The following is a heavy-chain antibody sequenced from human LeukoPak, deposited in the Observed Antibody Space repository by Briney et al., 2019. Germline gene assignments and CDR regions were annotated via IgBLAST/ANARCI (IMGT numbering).Heavy chain of an antibody. Sequence: GGSLRLSCAASGFTFSSYWMSWVRQAPGKGLEWVSSISSSSSYIYYADSVKGRFTISRDNAKNSLYLQMNSLRAEDTAVYYCARGRSDAFDIWGQGTMVTVSS. J-gene: IGHJ3*02. CDR3: ARGRSDAFDI. V-gene: IGHV3-21*01. CDR1: GFTFSSYW. CDR2: ISSSSSYI.